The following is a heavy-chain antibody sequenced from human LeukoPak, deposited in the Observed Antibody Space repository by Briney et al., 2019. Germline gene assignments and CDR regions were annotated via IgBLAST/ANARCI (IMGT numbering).Heavy chain of an antibody. Sequence: PGGSLRLSCAASGFTFSSYSMNWVRQAPGKGLEWVSSISSSSYIYYADSVKGRFTISRDNAKNSLYLQMNSLRAEDTAVYYCARDYTTKYRLLYGGSSVDYWGQGTLVTVSS. CDR2: ISSSSYI. CDR3: ARDYTTKYRLLYGGSSVDY. CDR1: GFTFSSYS. J-gene: IGHJ4*02. D-gene: IGHD2-2*02. V-gene: IGHV3-21*01.